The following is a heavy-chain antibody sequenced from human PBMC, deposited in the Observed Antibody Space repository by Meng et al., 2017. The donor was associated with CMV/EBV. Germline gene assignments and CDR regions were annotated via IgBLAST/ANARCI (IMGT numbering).Heavy chain of an antibody. CDR3: ARRTSRRAFDI. CDR1: GGSISSYY. Sequence: SETLSLTCTVSGGSISSYYWSWIRQPPGKGLEWIGYIYYSGSTNYNPSLKSRVTISVDTSKNQLSLKLSSVTAADTAVYYCARRTSRRAFDIWGQGTMVTVSS. J-gene: IGHJ3*02. V-gene: IGHV4-59*01. CDR2: IYYSGST. D-gene: IGHD2-2*01.